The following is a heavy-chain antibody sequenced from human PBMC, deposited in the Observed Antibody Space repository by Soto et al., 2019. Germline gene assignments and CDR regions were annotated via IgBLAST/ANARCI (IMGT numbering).Heavy chain of an antibody. CDR3: ARDPPGAGPDFDF. CDR2: IYYSGST. CDR1: GGSISSYY. V-gene: IGHV4-59*01. D-gene: IGHD1-26*01. J-gene: IGHJ4*02. Sequence: SETLSLTCTVSGGSISSYYWSWIRQPPGKGLEWIGYIYYSGSTNYNPSLKSRVTISVDTSKNQFSLKLSSVTAADTAVYYCARDPPGAGPDFDFWGQGTLVTVSS.